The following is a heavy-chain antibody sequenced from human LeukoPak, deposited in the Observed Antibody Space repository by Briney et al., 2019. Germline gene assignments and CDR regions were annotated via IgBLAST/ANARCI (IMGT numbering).Heavy chain of an antibody. CDR3: XXXXXXXXTTETYYYSYYMDV. CDR2: IYPGDSDT. D-gene: IGHD1-1*01. Sequence: GESLKISCKGSGYTFTDYWIAWVRQMPGKGLEWMGIIYPGDSDTRYSPSFQGQVTISADKSISTAYLQWNSLKASDTAIYYXXXXXXXXXTTETYYYSYYMDVWGKGTTVTVSS. CDR1: GYTFTDYW. V-gene: IGHV5-51*01. J-gene: IGHJ6*03.